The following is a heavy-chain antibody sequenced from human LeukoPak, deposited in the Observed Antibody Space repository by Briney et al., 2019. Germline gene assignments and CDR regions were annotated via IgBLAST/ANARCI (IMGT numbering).Heavy chain of an antibody. CDR3: ARDPIPVLGVNFDY. CDR2: IYHNGAT. J-gene: IGHJ4*02. Sequence: SETLSLTCTVSGGSISSGDYYWNWVRQPPGKGLEWIGQIYHNGATTYNPSLESRVTMSVDKSNAQFSLKLRSVTAADTAIYYCARDPIPVLGVNFDYWGQGILVTVSS. CDR1: GGSISSGDYY. V-gene: IGHV4-61*08. D-gene: IGHD6-19*01.